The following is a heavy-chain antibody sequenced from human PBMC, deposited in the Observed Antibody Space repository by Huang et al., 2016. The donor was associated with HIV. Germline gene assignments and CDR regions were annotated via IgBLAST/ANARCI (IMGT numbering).Heavy chain of an antibody. V-gene: IGHV3-30*18. Sequence: QVQLVESGGGVVRPGRSLRLSCAASSFTFSKFAMHWVRQGPGKGRGLRAVISYEGSSKHYADSVTGRLTISRDNSNNTLYLQMNSLTVEDTAVYYCTKGHYYDTNGYVAFDIWGQGTMVTVSS. CDR1: SFTFSKFA. J-gene: IGHJ3*02. D-gene: IGHD3-22*01. CDR3: TKGHYYDTNGYVAFDI. CDR2: ISYEGSSK.